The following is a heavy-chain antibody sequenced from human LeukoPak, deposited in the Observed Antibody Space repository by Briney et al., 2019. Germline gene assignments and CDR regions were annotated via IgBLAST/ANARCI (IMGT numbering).Heavy chain of an antibody. CDR1: GGSISSYY. J-gene: IGHJ4*02. V-gene: IGHV3-23*01. CDR2: ISGSGGST. D-gene: IGHD6-6*01. CDR3: AKERYSSSSPLDY. Sequence: ETLSLTCTVSGGSISSYYWSWVRQAPGKGLEWVSAISGSGGSTYYADSVKGRFTISRDNSKNTLYLQMNSLRAEDTAVYYCAKERYSSSSPLDYWGQGTLVTVSS.